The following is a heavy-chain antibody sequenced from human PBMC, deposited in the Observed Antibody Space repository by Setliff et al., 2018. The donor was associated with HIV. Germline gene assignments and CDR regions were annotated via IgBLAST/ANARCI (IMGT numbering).Heavy chain of an antibody. V-gene: IGHV3-48*01. CDR3: ARGNNGYYYDSSGYYH. CDR2: ISSSSSAM. J-gene: IGHJ5*02. D-gene: IGHD3-22*01. Sequence: GGSLRLSCAASGFTFSSYSMNWVRQAPGKGLEWVSYISSSSSAMYYADSVKGRFTISRDNAKNSLYLQMNSLRAEDTAVYYCARGNNGYYYDSSGYYHWGQGTLVTVSS. CDR1: GFTFSSYS.